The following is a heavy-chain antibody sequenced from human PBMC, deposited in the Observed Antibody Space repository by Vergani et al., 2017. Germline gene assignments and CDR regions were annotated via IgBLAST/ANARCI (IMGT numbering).Heavy chain of an antibody. J-gene: IGHJ6*02. Sequence: QVQLVQSGAEVKKPGASVKVSCKASGYTFTSYAMHWVRQAPGQRLEWMGWINAGNGNTKYSQKFQGRVTITRDTSASTAYMELSSLRSEDTAVYYCAREDYYDSSGSGYYYYYGMDVWGQGTTVTVSS. CDR3: AREDYYDSSGSGYYYYYGMDV. CDR1: GYTFTSYA. D-gene: IGHD3-22*01. CDR2: INAGNGNT. V-gene: IGHV1-3*01.